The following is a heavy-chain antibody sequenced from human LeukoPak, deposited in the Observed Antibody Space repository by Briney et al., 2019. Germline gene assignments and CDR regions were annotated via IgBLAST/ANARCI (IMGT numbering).Heavy chain of an antibody. CDR2: IYYSGST. D-gene: IGHD3-22*01. Sequence: SETLSLTCTVSGGSISSSSYYWGWIRQPPGKGLEWIGSIYYSGSTYYNPSLKSRVTISVDTSKNQFSLKLSSVTAADTAVYYCASRSGYYDSSGYYLLSMDAFDIWGQGTMVTVSS. CDR3: ASRSGYYDSSGYYLLSMDAFDI. CDR1: GGSISSSSYY. V-gene: IGHV4-39*01. J-gene: IGHJ3*02.